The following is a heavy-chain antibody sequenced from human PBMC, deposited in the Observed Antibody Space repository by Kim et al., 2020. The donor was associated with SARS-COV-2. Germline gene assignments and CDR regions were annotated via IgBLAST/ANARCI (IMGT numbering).Heavy chain of an antibody. V-gene: IGHV3-33*01. CDR3: ASRTTAVAGTFDY. J-gene: IGHJ4*02. Sequence: YADSVKGRFTISRDNSKNTLYLQMNSLRAEDTAVYYCASRTTAVAGTFDYWGQGTLVTVSS. D-gene: IGHD6-19*01.